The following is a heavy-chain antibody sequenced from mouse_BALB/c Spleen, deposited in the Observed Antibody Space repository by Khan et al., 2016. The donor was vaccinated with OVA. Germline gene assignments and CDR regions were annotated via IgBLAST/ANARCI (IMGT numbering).Heavy chain of an antibody. J-gene: IGHJ2*01. V-gene: IGHV1-7*01. CDR1: GYTFSSYW. CDR3: ERDRIDY. Sequence: QVQLKESGAEQAKPGASVKMSCKTSGYTFSSYWMHWVKQRLGQGLEWSGYINPTSGYTDYTEKFKDKATLSEDKSTSTSYMQLTRLTSEDSAVYYCERDRIDYWGQGTTLTVSS. CDR2: INPTSGYT.